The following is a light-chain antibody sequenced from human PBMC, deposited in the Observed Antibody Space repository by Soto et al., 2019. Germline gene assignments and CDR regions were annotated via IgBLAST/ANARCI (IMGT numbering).Light chain of an antibody. V-gene: IGKV3-11*01. J-gene: IGKJ1*01. CDR3: QHRSDWWT. Sequence: EIVLTQSPATLSLSPGERATLSCRASQSIGIYLAWYQQRPGQPPRPLIYDASNRAIGVPARFSGSGSGTDFTLTISSLEPEDVAVYYCQHRSDWWTFGPGTKVEIK. CDR2: DAS. CDR1: QSIGIY.